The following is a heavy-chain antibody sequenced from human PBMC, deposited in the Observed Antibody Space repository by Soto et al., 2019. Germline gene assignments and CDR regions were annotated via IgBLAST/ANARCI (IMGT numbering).Heavy chain of an antibody. Sequence: QLQLQESGSGLVKPSQTLSLTCAVSGGSISSGGYSWSWIRQPPGKGLEWIGYIYHSGSTYYNPSLKSRVTISVDRSKNQFSLKLSSVTAADTGVYYCARGGATVVTPGTYFQHWGQGTLVTVSS. CDR1: GGSISSGGYS. J-gene: IGHJ1*01. V-gene: IGHV4-30-2*01. CDR3: ARGGATVVTPGTYFQH. D-gene: IGHD4-17*01. CDR2: IYHSGST.